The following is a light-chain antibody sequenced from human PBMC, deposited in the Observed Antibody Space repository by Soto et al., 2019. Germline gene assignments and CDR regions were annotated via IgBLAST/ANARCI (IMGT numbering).Light chain of an antibody. Sequence: DVQLTQSPSFLSASVGDRLTITCRASQDIRSYLAWYQQKPGRAPKLLIHSASTLHSGVPLRFSGRGSGTEFTLTISGLQPDDFATYYCQQLNSYPPWTFGQGTKVDIK. V-gene: IGKV1-9*01. CDR2: SAS. CDR1: QDIRSY. J-gene: IGKJ1*01. CDR3: QQLNSYPPWT.